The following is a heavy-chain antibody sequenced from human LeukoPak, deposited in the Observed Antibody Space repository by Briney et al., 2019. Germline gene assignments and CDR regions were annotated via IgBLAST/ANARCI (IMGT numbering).Heavy chain of an antibody. Sequence: SVKVSCKASGGTFSSYAISWVRQAPGQGLEWMGGIIPIFGTANYAQKFQGRVTITADKSTSTAYMELSSPRSEDTAIYYCARVPFYDSSDYYLGIDYWGQGTLVTVSS. CDR2: IIPIFGTA. CDR1: GGTFSSYA. D-gene: IGHD3-22*01. CDR3: ARVPFYDSSDYYLGIDY. J-gene: IGHJ4*02. V-gene: IGHV1-69*06.